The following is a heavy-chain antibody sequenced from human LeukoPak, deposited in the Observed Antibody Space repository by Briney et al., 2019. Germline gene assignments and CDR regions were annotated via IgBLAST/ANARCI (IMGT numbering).Heavy chain of an antibody. D-gene: IGHD6-19*01. V-gene: IGHV1-18*01. J-gene: IGHJ4*02. Sequence: ASVKVSCKASGYTFTSYGISWVRQAPGQGLEWMGWISAYNGNTNYAQKLQGRVTMTTDTSTSTAYMELRSLRSDDTAVYYCARLGHSSGWPGREDYFDYWGQGTLVTVSS. CDR1: GYTFTSYG. CDR2: ISAYNGNT. CDR3: ARLGHSSGWPGREDYFDY.